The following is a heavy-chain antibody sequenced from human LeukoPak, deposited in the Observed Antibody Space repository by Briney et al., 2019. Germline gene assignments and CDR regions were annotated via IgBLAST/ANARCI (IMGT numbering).Heavy chain of an antibody. CDR3: ARAIRFLDFDY. J-gene: IGHJ4*02. D-gene: IGHD4-17*01. Sequence: PGGSLRLSCAASGFTFNIYAMSWVRQAPGKGLEWVSAISETSRKTYYADSVKGRFTISRDNSKNTLYLQMNGLRDEDTAVYYCARAIRFLDFDYWGQGTLVTVSS. V-gene: IGHV3-23*01. CDR2: ISETSRKT. CDR1: GFTFNIYA.